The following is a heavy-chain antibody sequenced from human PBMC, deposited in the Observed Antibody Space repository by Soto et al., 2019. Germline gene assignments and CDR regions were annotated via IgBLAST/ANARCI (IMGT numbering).Heavy chain of an antibody. CDR3: ARAYGDYDHFDS. V-gene: IGHV4-30-4*01. J-gene: IGHJ4*02. Sequence: PSQTLSLTCTVSGASFSCRDCYWSWIRQPPGKGLEWIGYFYYSGSTYSNPSLRSRVTISVDTSKNHFSLKLSSVTAADTDVYYCARAYGDYDHFDSWGQGTLVTVSS. CDR2: FYYSGST. CDR1: GASFSCRDCY. D-gene: IGHD4-17*01.